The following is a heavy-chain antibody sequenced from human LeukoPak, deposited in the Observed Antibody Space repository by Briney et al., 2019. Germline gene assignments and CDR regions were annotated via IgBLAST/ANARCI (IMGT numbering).Heavy chain of an antibody. V-gene: IGHV3-30*03. CDR1: GFTFSSYG. Sequence: GGSLRLSCAASGFTFSSYGMHWVRQAPGKGLEWVAVISYDGSNKYYADSVKGRFTISRDNSKNTLYLQMNSLRAEDTAVYYCARDGGYDILTGPKYYFDYWGQGTLVTVSS. J-gene: IGHJ4*02. D-gene: IGHD3-9*01. CDR3: ARDGGYDILTGPKYYFDY. CDR2: ISYDGSNK.